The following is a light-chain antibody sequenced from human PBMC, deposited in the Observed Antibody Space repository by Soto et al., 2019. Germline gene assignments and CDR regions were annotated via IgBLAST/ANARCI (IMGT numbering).Light chain of an antibody. CDR2: AAS. Sequence: DIQMTQSPSSVCTSVADRVTITCRASQNTHSWLAWYQQQPGKAPKLLIYAASKLPNGVPSRFSGSGSGTDFTLTISSLQSEDFATYYCQQVNSFPITYGQGTRLEIK. J-gene: IGKJ5*01. V-gene: IGKV1-12*01. CDR1: QNTHSW. CDR3: QQVNSFPIT.